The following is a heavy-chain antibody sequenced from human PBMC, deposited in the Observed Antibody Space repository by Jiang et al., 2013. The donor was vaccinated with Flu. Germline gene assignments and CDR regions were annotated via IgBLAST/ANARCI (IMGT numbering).Heavy chain of an antibody. J-gene: IGHJ4*02. Sequence: FSGYNMNWVRQAPGKGLEWVSYIDSSSPIYYADSVKGRFTISRDNAKNSLYLQMSSLTAEDTAVYFCASDTFYYDRSGYSEDYWGQGTLVTVSS. V-gene: IGHV3-48*01. CDR2: IDSSSPI. CDR3: ASDTFYYDRSGYSEDY. D-gene: IGHD3-22*01. CDR1: FSGYN.